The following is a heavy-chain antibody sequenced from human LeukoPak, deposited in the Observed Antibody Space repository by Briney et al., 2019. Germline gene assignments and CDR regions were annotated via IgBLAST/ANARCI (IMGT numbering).Heavy chain of an antibody. J-gene: IGHJ4*02. CDR2: IYYSGST. D-gene: IGHD3-22*01. CDR3: ARHASYYDSSGFYQYFDY. Sequence: SETLSLTCTVSGGSISSSSYYWGWIRQPPGKGLEWIGSIYYSGSTYYNPSLKSRVTISVDTSKNQFSLKLNSVTAADTAVYYCARHASYYDSSGFYQYFDYWGQGTLVTVSS. V-gene: IGHV4-39*01. CDR1: GGSISSSSYY.